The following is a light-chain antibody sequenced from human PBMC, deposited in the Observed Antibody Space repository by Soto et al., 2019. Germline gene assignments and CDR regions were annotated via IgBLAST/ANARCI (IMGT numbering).Light chain of an antibody. V-gene: IGLV2-14*01. CDR2: EVS. CDR1: SSDVGGYNY. Sequence: QSVLTQTASVSGSPGQSITISCTGTSSDVGGYNYVSWYQQHPGKAPKLMIYEVSNRPSGVSNRFSGSKSGNTASLTISGLQAEDEADYYCSSYTSSSTVFGGGTKLTVL. CDR3: SSYTSSSTV. J-gene: IGLJ3*02.